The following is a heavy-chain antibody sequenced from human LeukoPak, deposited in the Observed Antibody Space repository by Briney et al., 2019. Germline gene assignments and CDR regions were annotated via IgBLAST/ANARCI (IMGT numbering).Heavy chain of an antibody. J-gene: IGHJ6*03. CDR1: GYTFTSYG. CDR3: ARSIRIVVVTGHYMDV. Sequence: GASVKVSCKASGYTFTSYGISWVRQAPGQGLEWMGIINPSGGSTSYAQKFQGRVTMTRDMSTSTVYMELSSLRSEDTAVYYCARSIRIVVVTGHYMDVWGKGTTVTVSS. CDR2: INPSGGST. D-gene: IGHD2-21*02. V-gene: IGHV1-46*01.